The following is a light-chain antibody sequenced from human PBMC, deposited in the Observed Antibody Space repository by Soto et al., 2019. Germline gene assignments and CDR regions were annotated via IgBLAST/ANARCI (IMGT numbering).Light chain of an antibody. CDR2: EVT. V-gene: IGLV2-8*01. Sequence: QSALTQPPSASGSTGQSVTISCTGTSSDVGGYNYVSWYQQRPGKVPKVIIYEVTKRPSGVPDRFSGSKSGNTASLTVSGLQAEDEADYFCSSYANNNNMLVFGTGTKLTVL. J-gene: IGLJ1*01. CDR3: SSYANNNNMLV. CDR1: SSDVGGYNY.